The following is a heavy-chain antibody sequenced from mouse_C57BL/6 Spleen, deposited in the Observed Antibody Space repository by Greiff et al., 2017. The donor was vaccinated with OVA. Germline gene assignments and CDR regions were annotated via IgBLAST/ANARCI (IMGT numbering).Heavy chain of an antibody. CDR3: ARGGIYYGNYDWYFDV. CDR2: ISYDGSN. J-gene: IGHJ1*03. D-gene: IGHD2-1*01. V-gene: IGHV3-6*01. Sequence: DVQLQESGPGLVKPSQSLSLTCSVTGYSITSGYYWNWIRQFPGNKLEWMGYISYDGSNNYNPSLKNRISITRDTSKNQFFLKLNSVTTEDTATYYCARGGIYYGNYDWYFDVWGTGTTVTVSS. CDR1: GYSITSGYY.